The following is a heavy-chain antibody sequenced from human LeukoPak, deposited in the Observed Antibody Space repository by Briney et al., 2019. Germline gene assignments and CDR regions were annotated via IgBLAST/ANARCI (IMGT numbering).Heavy chain of an antibody. V-gene: IGHV4-34*01. CDR2: INHSRSN. CDR1: GVSFSGYY. D-gene: IGHD3-22*01. CDR3: ARRTNSSGYYHFDY. Sequence: SETLSLTCAVYGVSFSGYYWSWLRQPPGKGLEWVGEINHSRSNNYNTSLKSRVTISVDTSKNQFSLTLSSVTAADTAVYYCARRTNSSGYYHFDYWGQGTLVTVSS. J-gene: IGHJ4*02.